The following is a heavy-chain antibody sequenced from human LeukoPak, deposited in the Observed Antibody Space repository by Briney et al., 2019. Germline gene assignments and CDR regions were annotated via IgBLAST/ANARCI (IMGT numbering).Heavy chain of an antibody. D-gene: IGHD7-27*01. CDR1: GFTFSSYS. CDR3: ARPNWATFDAFDI. Sequence: GGSLRLSCAASGFTFSSYSMNWVRQAPGKGLEWVSSISSSSSYIYYADSVKGRFTISRDNAKNSLYLQMNSLRAEDTAVYYCARPNWATFDAFDIWGQGTMVTVSS. V-gene: IGHV3-21*01. CDR2: ISSSSSYI. J-gene: IGHJ3*02.